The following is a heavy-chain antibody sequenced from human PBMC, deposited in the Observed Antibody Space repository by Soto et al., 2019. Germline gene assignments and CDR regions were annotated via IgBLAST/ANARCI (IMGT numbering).Heavy chain of an antibody. CDR2: IWYDGSNK. Sequence: QVQLVESGGGVVQPGRSLRLSCAASGFTFSSYGMHWVRQAPGKGLEWVAVIWYDGSNKYYADSVKGRFTISRDNSKNTLYLERNSLRAEDTAVYYCARDGGYSNYERYYYYYYYMDVWGRGTTVTVSS. CDR3: ARDGGYSNYERYYYYYYYMDV. D-gene: IGHD4-4*01. CDR1: GFTFSSYG. J-gene: IGHJ6*03. V-gene: IGHV3-33*01.